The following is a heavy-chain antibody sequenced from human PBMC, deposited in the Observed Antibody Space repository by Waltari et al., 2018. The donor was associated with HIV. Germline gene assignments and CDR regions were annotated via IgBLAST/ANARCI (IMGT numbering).Heavy chain of an antibody. Sequence: VQLVESGGGLVQPGGSLRLSCAVSGFTFDKYAMHWVRQVPGKGLEWVSGFSLDSDRIDYADSVKGRFTVSRDNAKNSLYLQMNSLRVEDTALYYCGKDLTPGGLDVWGQGTTVIVSS. CDR1: GFTFDKYA. CDR2: FSLDSDRI. CDR3: GKDLTPGGLDV. V-gene: IGHV3-9*01. J-gene: IGHJ6*02.